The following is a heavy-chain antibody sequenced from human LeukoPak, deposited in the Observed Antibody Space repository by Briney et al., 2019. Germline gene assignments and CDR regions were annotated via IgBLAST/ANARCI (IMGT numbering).Heavy chain of an antibody. Sequence: GSLRLSCAASHFTVSTNYVTWVRQAPGKGLEWVSPISGSGGGTYYADSVKGRFTISRDNSKNTLYLQMNSLRAEDTAVYYCARPGLGERSKFDYWGQGTLVTVSS. CDR2: ISGSGGGT. V-gene: IGHV3-23*01. CDR3: ARPGLGERSKFDY. D-gene: IGHD1-1*01. J-gene: IGHJ4*02. CDR1: HFTVSTNY.